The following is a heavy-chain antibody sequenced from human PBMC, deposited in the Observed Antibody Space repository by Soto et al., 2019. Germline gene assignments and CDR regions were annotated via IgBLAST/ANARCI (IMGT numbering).Heavy chain of an antibody. V-gene: IGHV4-30-4*01. D-gene: IGHD2-21*02. J-gene: IGHJ5*02. CDR3: ARAMVVTQNWFDP. CDR1: GGSISSGDYY. CDR2: IYYSGST. Sequence: QVQLQETGPGLVKHSQTLSLTCTVSGGSISSGDYYWSWIRQPPGKGLEWIGYIYYSGSTYYNPSLKSRVTISVDTSKNQFSLKLSSVTAADTAVYYCARAMVVTQNWFDPWGQGTLGTVSS.